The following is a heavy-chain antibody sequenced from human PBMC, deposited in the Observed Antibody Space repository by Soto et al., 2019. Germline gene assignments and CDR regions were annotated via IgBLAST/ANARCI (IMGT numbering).Heavy chain of an antibody. V-gene: IGHV3-13*01. J-gene: IGHJ4*02. Sequence: GGSLRLSCAASGFTFSSYDMHWVRQATGKGLEWVSAIGTAGDTYYPGSVKGRFTISRENAKNSLYLQMNSLRAGDTAVYYCARLYCSGGSCYFDYWGQGTLVTVSS. CDR1: GFTFSSYD. CDR3: ARLYCSGGSCYFDY. CDR2: IGTAGDT. D-gene: IGHD2-15*01.